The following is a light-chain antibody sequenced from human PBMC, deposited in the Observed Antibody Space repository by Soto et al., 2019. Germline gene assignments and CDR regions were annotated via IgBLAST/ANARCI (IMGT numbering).Light chain of an antibody. V-gene: IGKV4-1*01. Sequence: DIALTQSPDSLALSLGERATMNCKSSQSVLYSSYNKSYLAWYQVKTGRPPKLLFSWASTRESGVPDRFSGSGSGTDFTLTISSLQAEDVAVYYCQQYYSTLITLGQGTRLEMK. CDR3: QQYYSTLIT. CDR2: WAS. CDR1: QSVLYSSYNKSY. J-gene: IGKJ5*01.